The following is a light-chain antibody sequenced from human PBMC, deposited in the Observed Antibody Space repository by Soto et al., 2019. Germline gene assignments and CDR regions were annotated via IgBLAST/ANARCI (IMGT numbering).Light chain of an antibody. Sequence: EIVLTQSPGTLSLSPGERATLSCRASQTVTSSYLAWYQQRPGQAPRLLISGASRRATGIPDRFSGSGSGTDFTLTISRLEPEDFAVYYCQHYVSSPLFTFGPGTKVD. V-gene: IGKV3-20*01. CDR1: QTVTSSY. CDR3: QHYVSSPLFT. CDR2: GAS. J-gene: IGKJ3*01.